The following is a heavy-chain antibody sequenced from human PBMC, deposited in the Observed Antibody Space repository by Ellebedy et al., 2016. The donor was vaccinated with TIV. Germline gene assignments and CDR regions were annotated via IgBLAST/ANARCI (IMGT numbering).Heavy chain of an antibody. V-gene: IGHV5-51*01. J-gene: IGHJ4*02. CDR1: GYSFTNYW. CDR3: ARHPHLGSYRFDF. CDR2: ISPADSHL. Sequence: GESLKISCKGFGYSFTNYWIVWVRQMPGKGLEWMGVISPADSHLRSSPSFQGQVTFSADKSISTAYLQWRSLKASDTAMYYCARHPHLGSYRFDFWGQGTLVTVSS. D-gene: IGHD1-26*01.